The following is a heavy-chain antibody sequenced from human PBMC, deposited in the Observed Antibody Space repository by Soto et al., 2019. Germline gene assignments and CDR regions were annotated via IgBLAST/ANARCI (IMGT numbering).Heavy chain of an antibody. J-gene: IGHJ5*02. V-gene: IGHV4-39*01. Sequence: SETLSLTCTVSGGSISSSSYYWGWIRQPPGKGLEWIGSIYYSGSAYYNPTLKSRVTISVDTSKNQFSLKLSSVTAADTAVYYCASPKIAFYNWFDPWGQGTLVTVSS. D-gene: IGHD3-3*02. CDR2: IYYSGSA. CDR3: ASPKIAFYNWFDP. CDR1: GGSISSSSYY.